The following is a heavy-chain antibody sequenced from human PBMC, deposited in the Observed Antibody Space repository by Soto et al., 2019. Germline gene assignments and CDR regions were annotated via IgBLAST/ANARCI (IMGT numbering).Heavy chain of an antibody. Sequence: SETLSLTCTVSGVSISSYYCSWIRQPPGKGLEWIGYISYRGNTNYNPSLKSRVSISRDTSKNQFSLKLTSVTAADTAVYYCARHMTTVIFYDHWGQGTLVTVSS. V-gene: IGHV4-59*01. CDR2: ISYRGNT. CDR3: ARHMTTVIFYDH. CDR1: GVSISSYY. D-gene: IGHD4-4*01. J-gene: IGHJ4*02.